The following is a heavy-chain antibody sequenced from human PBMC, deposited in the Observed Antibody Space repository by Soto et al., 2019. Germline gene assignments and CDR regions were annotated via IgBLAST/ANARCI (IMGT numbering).Heavy chain of an antibody. J-gene: IGHJ4*02. CDR1: GGSISSSSYY. Sequence: QLQLQESGPGLVKPSETLSLTCTVSGGSISSSSYYWGWIRQPPGKGLEWIGSIYYSGSTYYNPSLTSRVTISLDTSTNQCSLKLSSVTAADTAVYYCARHPPAISISDHWGQGTLVTVSS. CDR3: ARHPPAISISDH. D-gene: IGHD3-3*01. CDR2: IYYSGST. V-gene: IGHV4-39*01.